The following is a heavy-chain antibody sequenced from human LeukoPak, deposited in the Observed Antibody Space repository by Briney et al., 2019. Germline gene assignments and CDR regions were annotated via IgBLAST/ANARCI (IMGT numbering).Heavy chain of an antibody. Sequence: GGSLRLSCAASGFTFSSYTMNWVRQAPGKGLEWVSSLSGTGRYIYYADLMKGRFTISRDNAKNSLYLQMNSLRAEDTAVYYCARSLRDAFDIWGQGTMVTVSS. CDR3: ARSLRDAFDI. J-gene: IGHJ3*02. CDR1: GFTFSSYT. CDR2: LSGTGRYI. V-gene: IGHV3-21*06.